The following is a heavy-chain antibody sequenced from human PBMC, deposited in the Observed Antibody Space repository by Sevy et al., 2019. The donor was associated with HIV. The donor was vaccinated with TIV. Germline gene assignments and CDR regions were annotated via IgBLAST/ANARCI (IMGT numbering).Heavy chain of an antibody. D-gene: IGHD3-22*01. J-gene: IGHJ6*02. CDR3: AKDAYYYDSSGYSMSQWYYGMDV. CDR2: ISGSGGDT. CDR1: GFTFSTYA. V-gene: IGHV3-23*01. Sequence: GGSLRLSCAASGFTFSTYAMSWVRQAPGKGLEWVSDISGSGGDTYYADSVKGRFTISRDNSKNTPYLQMNSLRAEDTAVYYCAKDAYYYDSSGYSMSQWYYGMDVWGQGTTVTVSS.